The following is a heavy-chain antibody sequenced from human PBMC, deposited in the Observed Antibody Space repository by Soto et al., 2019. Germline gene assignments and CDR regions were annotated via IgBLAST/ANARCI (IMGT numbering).Heavy chain of an antibody. D-gene: IGHD6-19*01. J-gene: IGHJ4*02. Sequence: EVQLVESGGDLVQRGGSLRLSCVASGFTFSVYSMNWVRQAPGKGLEWFSYITSDTKTIKYADSAKGRFTSSRDNAKNSVCMQVNSLRDEETAVYYCARSVEGHFDYWGQGTVVTVSS. V-gene: IGHV3-48*02. CDR2: ITSDTKTI. CDR1: GFTFSVYS. CDR3: ARSVEGHFDY.